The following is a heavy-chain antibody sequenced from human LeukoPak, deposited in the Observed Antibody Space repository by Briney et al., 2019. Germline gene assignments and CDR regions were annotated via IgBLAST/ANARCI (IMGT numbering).Heavy chain of an antibody. CDR3: ADGIRYFDWPVGPYFDY. J-gene: IGHJ4*02. V-gene: IGHV3-23*01. CDR1: GFTFSSTA. D-gene: IGHD3-9*01. Sequence: SGSQRLSCAASGFTFSSTAMSWVRQAPGKRLKWVSAISGSGGRTYYADSVKGRFTISRDNSKNTLYLQMNSLRAEDTFFFQAADGIRYFDWPVGPYFDYWGQGTLVTVSS. CDR2: ISGSGGRT.